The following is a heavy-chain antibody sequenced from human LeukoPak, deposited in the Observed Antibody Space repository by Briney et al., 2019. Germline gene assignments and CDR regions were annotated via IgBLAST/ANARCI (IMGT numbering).Heavy chain of an antibody. CDR3: ARHWVEYSSAGYGMDV. Sequence: SETLSLTCTVSGGSIGSSTYYWGWIRQPPGKGLEWIGRIYYSGSTSYNPSLKGRVTISVDTSKNQFSLKLSPVPAADPAVYYCARHWVEYSSAGYGMDVWGQGTTVTVSS. CDR1: GGSIGSSTYY. D-gene: IGHD6-19*01. CDR2: IYYSGST. V-gene: IGHV4-39*01. J-gene: IGHJ6*02.